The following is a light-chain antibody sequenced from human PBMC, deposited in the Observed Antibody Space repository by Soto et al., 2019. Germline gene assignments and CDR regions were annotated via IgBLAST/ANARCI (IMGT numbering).Light chain of an antibody. V-gene: IGKV3-11*01. CDR3: QQRSNWPGT. CDR1: QSVYSY. Sequence: EIVLTQSPATLSLSPGERATLSCRASQSVYSYLAWYQQKPGQAPRLLIYDASNRATGIPARFSGSGSGTDFTLTISSLEPEDFAVYYCQQRSNWPGTFGQGTKLEIK. J-gene: IGKJ2*01. CDR2: DAS.